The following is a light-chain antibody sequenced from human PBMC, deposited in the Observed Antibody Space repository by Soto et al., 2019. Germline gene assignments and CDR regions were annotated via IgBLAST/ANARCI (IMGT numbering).Light chain of an antibody. Sequence: DIVMTQSPDSLAVSLGERATINCKSSQNILYTSDNKNYLAWFQQKPGQPPKLLIYWASTRVSGVPDRFSGSGSGTDFTLTINSLQAEDVAVYYCQQFYSNLFTFGAGTKVDIK. J-gene: IGKJ3*01. V-gene: IGKV4-1*01. CDR3: QQFYSNLFT. CDR1: QNILYTSDNKNY. CDR2: WAS.